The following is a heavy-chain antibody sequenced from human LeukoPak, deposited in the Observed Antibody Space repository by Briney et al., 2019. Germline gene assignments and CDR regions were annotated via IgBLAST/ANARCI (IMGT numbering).Heavy chain of an antibody. CDR1: GFTFSSYW. CDR3: ARDQSRSYCGGDCYFY. CDR2: INTDGSST. J-gene: IGHJ4*02. Sequence: GGSLRLSCAASGFTFSSYWMHWVRQAPGKGLVWVSRINTDGSSTSYADSVKGRFTISRDNAKNTLYLQMNSLRAEDTAVYYCARDQSRSYCGGDCYFYWGQGTLVTVSS. V-gene: IGHV3-74*01. D-gene: IGHD2-21*01.